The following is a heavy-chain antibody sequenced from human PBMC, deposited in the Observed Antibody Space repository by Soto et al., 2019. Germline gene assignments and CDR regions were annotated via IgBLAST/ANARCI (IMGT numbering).Heavy chain of an antibody. J-gene: IGHJ6*02. Sequence: GESLKISCKGSGYSFTSYWIGWVRQMPGKGLEWMGIIYPGDSDTRYSPSFQGQVTISADKSISTAYLQWSSLKASDTAMYYCARAAVAGTNRYYYYYGMDVWGQGTTVTVSS. D-gene: IGHD6-19*01. CDR3: ARAAVAGTNRYYYYYGMDV. CDR2: IYPGDSDT. CDR1: GYSFTSYW. V-gene: IGHV5-51*01.